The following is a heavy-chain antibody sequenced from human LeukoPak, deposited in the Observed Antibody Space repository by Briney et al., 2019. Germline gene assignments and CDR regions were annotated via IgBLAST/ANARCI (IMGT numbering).Heavy chain of an antibody. V-gene: IGHV3-48*03. Sequence: GGSLRLSCAASGFTLSSYEMNWARQGPGKGLEWVSYISSSGTTKYYADSVKGQFTLSRDNAKKSLSLQINSMRAEDTTIYYCARCNRDAFDMWGQGTVVTVSS. CDR3: ARCNRDAFDM. J-gene: IGHJ3*02. D-gene: IGHD2/OR15-2a*01. CDR1: GFTLSSYE. CDR2: ISSSGTTK.